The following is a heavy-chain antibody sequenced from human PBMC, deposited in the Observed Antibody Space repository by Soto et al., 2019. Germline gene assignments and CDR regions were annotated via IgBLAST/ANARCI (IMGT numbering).Heavy chain of an antibody. CDR3: ARERQWEPLLY. CDR1: VYRLTNYA. CDR2: ASAYNGNT. V-gene: IGHV1-18*01. J-gene: IGHJ4*02. D-gene: IGHD1-26*01. Sequence: QVRLVQSGAEVKRPGPSWRVSARASVYRLTNYAISWVRQVPGQGFEGRGWASAYNGNTNYAQKFEDRVIMTTDTSTGTAHMELRSLRYDDTALYFCARERQWEPLLYWGQGTLVTVSS.